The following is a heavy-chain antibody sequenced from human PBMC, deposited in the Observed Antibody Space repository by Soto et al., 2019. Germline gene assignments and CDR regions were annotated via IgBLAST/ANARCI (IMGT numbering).Heavy chain of an antibody. Sequence: SETLSLTCTVSCDSTNSRNDYWGWIRQPPGRGLEWIGSVNYSGSTHDNPSLQSRVSISVDTSRNQFSLNLISVTAADTAVYFCARQPRGPGYGERGLYFDRWGQGTLVTVS. CDR2: VNYSGST. CDR3: ARQPRGPGYGERGLYFDR. V-gene: IGHV4-39*01. J-gene: IGHJ4*02. CDR1: CDSTNSRNDY. D-gene: IGHD3-16*01.